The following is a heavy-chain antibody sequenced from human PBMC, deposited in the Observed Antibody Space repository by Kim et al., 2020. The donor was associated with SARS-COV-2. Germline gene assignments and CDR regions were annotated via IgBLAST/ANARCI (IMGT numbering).Heavy chain of an antibody. CDR3: AKDTTSFSSSWADDALEI. V-gene: IGHV3-9*01. D-gene: IGHD6-13*01. Sequence: KGRFTISRDNAKNSLNMQMNSLRAEDTALYYCAKDTTSFSSSWADDALEIWGQGTTVTVSS. J-gene: IGHJ3*02.